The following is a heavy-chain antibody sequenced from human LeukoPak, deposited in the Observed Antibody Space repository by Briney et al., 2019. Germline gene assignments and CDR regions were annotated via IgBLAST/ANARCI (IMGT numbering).Heavy chain of an antibody. D-gene: IGHD1-26*01. CDR3: AREVGWFDP. V-gene: IGHV4-30-2*01. Sequence: SQTLSLTCAVSGGSISSGGYSWSWIRQPPGKGLEWIGYIYHSGSTYYNPSLKSRVTISVDRSKNQFSLKLSSATAADTAVYYCAREVGWFDPWGQGTLVTVSS. CDR1: GGSISSGGYS. CDR2: IYHSGST. J-gene: IGHJ5*02.